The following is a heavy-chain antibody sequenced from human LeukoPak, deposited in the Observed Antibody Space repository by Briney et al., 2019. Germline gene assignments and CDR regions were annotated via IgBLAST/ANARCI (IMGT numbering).Heavy chain of an antibody. D-gene: IGHD6-13*01. CDR2: IYWDDDK. Sequence: SGPTLVNPTQTLTLTCTFSGFSLSTSGVGVGWIRQPPGKALEWLALIYWDDDKRYSPSLKSRLTISKDTSKNQVVLTITNMDPVDTATYYCARRRAEAAGFDYWGQGTLVTASS. CDR1: GFSLSTSGVG. J-gene: IGHJ4*02. CDR3: ARRRAEAAGFDY. V-gene: IGHV2-5*02.